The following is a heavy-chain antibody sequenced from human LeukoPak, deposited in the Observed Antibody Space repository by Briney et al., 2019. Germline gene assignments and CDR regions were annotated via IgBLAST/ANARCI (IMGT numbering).Heavy chain of an antibody. Sequence: GGSLRLSCAASGFTFSSYSMNWVRQAPGKGLEWVSSISSSSYIYYADSVKGRFTIPRDNAKNSLYLQMNSLRAEDTAVYYCARESIAAAGTGSSFYYYMDVWGKGTTVTVSS. J-gene: IGHJ6*03. D-gene: IGHD6-13*01. CDR3: ARESIAAAGTGSSFYYYMDV. CDR1: GFTFSSYS. V-gene: IGHV3-21*06. CDR2: ISSSSYI.